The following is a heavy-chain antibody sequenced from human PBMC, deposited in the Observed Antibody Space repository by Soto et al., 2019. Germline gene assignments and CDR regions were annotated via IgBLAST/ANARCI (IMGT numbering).Heavy chain of an antibody. D-gene: IGHD6-13*01. V-gene: IGHV3-30*18. CDR1: AFTFNNFA. CDR2: ISSHGNDK. Sequence: QVQLVESGGGVVQPGRSLKLSCAASAFTFNNFAMHWVRQAPGKGLEWVTVISSHGNDKYYADSVKGRFTISRDNSKNTLYLQMNGLRAEDTAVYYCAKDRDIVAAGYNFDYWCQGTLVTVSS. CDR3: AKDRDIVAAGYNFDY. J-gene: IGHJ4*02.